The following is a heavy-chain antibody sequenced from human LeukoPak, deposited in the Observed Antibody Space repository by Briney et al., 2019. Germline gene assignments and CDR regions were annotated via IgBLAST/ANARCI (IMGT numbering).Heavy chain of an antibody. V-gene: IGHV3-11*01. CDR3: ARGLGYCSGGSCPRRAFDI. CDR2: ISSRGSTI. Sequence: PGGSLRLSCTPSGFTLSDYYMSWSRHARARGLECGSFISSRGSTIYYADSMKGRFTISRDNAKNSVYLQMNSLRAEDTAVYYCARGLGYCSGGSCPRRAFDIWGQGTVVAVSS. J-gene: IGHJ3*02. CDR1: GFTLSDYY. D-gene: IGHD2-15*01.